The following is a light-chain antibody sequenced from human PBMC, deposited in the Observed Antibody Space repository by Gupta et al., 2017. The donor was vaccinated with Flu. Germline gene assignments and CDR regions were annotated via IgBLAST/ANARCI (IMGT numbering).Light chain of an antibody. CDR2: EVS. V-gene: IGLV2-8*01. J-gene: IGLJ2*01. CDR1: SSDVGGYNY. CDR3: SSYAGSNNFVV. Sequence: QSALTQPPSASGSPGQSVTISCTGTSSDVGGYNYASWYQHHPGKAPKLIIYEVSKRPSGVPDRFSGSKSGNTASLTVSGLQAEDEADYYCSSYAGSNNFVVFGGGTKLTVL.